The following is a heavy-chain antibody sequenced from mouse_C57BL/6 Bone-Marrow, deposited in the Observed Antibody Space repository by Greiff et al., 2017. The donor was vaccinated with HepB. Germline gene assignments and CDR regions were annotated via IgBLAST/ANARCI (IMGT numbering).Heavy chain of an antibody. J-gene: IGHJ2*01. D-gene: IGHD2-5*01. Sequence: VQLKESGAELARPGASVKLSCKASGYTFTSYGISWVKQRTGQGLEWIGEIYPRSGNTYYNEKFKGKATLTADKSSSTAYMELRSLTSEDSAVYFCAKGYYSNALGYWGQGTTLTVSS. V-gene: IGHV1-81*01. CDR2: IYPRSGNT. CDR1: GYTFTSYG. CDR3: AKGYYSNALGY.